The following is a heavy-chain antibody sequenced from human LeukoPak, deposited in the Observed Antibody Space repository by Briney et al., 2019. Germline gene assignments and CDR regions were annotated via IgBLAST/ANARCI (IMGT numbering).Heavy chain of an antibody. V-gene: IGHV1-8*03. D-gene: IGHD5-18*01. J-gene: IGHJ4*02. CDR3: ARVRSYGYGDY. CDR1: GYTFTSYD. CDR2: MNPNSGNT. Sequence: ASVKVSCKASGYTFTSYDINWVRQATGQGLEGMGWMNPNSGNTGYAQKFQGRVTITRNTSISTAYMELSSLRSEDTAVYYCARVRSYGYGDYWGQGTLVTVSS.